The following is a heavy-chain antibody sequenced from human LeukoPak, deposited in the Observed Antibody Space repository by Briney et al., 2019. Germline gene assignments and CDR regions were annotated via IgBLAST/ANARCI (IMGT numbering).Heavy chain of an antibody. Sequence: SETLSLTCTVSGDSIGSYYWSWIRQPPGKGLEWIGYIYDSGSTNYNPSLKSRVTISVDTSKNQFSLKLSSVTAADTAVYYCACLTTADAFDIWGQGTMVTVSS. J-gene: IGHJ3*02. CDR1: GDSIGSYY. D-gene: IGHD3-22*01. CDR3: ACLTTADAFDI. V-gene: IGHV4-59*01. CDR2: IYDSGST.